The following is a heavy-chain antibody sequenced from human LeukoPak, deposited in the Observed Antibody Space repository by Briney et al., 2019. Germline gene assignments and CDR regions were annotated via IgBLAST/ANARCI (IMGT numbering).Heavy chain of an antibody. D-gene: IGHD3-16*01. CDR3: AKDWGEYFDYVWGSFTSFDS. CDR2: IYTSGST. J-gene: IGHJ4*02. V-gene: IGHV4-4*07. CDR1: GGSISSYY. Sequence: SETLSLTCTVSGGSISSYYWSWIRQPAGKGLEWIGRIYTSGSTNYNPSLKSRVTMSVDTSKNQFSLKLSSVTAADTAVYYCAKDWGEYFDYVWGSFTSFDSWGQGTLVTVSS.